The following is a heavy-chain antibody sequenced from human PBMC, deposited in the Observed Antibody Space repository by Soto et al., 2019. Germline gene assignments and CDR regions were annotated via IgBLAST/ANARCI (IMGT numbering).Heavy chain of an antibody. CDR3: AREGYSGYDRLGRFLNDYYYYGMDV. D-gene: IGHD5-12*01. V-gene: IGHV1-46*01. CDR2: INTSGGST. J-gene: IGHJ6*02. CDR1: GYTFTSYY. Sequence: GASVKVSCKASGYTFTSYYMHWVRQAPGQGLERMGIINTSGGSTSYAQKFQGRVTMTRDTSTSTVYMELSSLRSEDTAVYYCAREGYSGYDRLGRFLNDYYYYGMDVWGQGTTVTSP.